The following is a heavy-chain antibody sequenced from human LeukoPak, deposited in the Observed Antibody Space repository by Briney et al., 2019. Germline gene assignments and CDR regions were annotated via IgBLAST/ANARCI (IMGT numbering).Heavy chain of an antibody. CDR2: VYYSGSI. CDR3: ARRDYAAWFDP. Sequence: PSETLSLTCAVYGGSFSGYYWSWIRQPPGKGLEWIGSVYYSGSIKYNPSLKGRVSISRDMSKNQFSLNLNSVNATDTAVYYCARRDYAAWFDPWGQGTLVTVSS. J-gene: IGHJ5*02. D-gene: IGHD4/OR15-4a*01. CDR1: GGSFSGYY. V-gene: IGHV4-34*01.